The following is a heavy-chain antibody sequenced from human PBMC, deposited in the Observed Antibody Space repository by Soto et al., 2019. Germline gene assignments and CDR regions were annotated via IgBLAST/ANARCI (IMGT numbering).Heavy chain of an antibody. J-gene: IGHJ5*02. V-gene: IGHV3-64*04. CDR2: ISTNGGNT. D-gene: IGHD6-19*01. CDR1: GFTFSIYA. Sequence: GGSLRLSCSASGFTFSIYAMHWVRQAPGKGLEYVSSISTNGGNTHYADSVKGRFTISRDNSKNTLYLQMNSLRAEDTAVYYCAKPVAVAGLYNWFDPWGQGTLVTVSS. CDR3: AKPVAVAGLYNWFDP.